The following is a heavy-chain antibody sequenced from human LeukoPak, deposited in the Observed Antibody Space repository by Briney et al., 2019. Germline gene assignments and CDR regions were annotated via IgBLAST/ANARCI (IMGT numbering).Heavy chain of an antibody. J-gene: IGHJ4*02. CDR2: ISGSGGST. Sequence: PGGSLRLPCEASGFTFSSYAMSWVRQAPGKALEWVSAISGSGGSTYYADSVKGRFTISRDNSKNTLYLQMNSLRAEDTAVYYCAKGAQGYSYGNFDYWGQGTLVTVSS. D-gene: IGHD5-18*01. V-gene: IGHV3-23*01. CDR3: AKGAQGYSYGNFDY. CDR1: GFTFSSYA.